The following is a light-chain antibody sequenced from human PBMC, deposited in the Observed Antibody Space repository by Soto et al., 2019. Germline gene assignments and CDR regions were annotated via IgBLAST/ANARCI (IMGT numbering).Light chain of an antibody. Sequence: DIQMTQSPSTLSASVGDRVIITCRASQSISNWLAWYQQKPGKAPNLLIYKAFSLESGVPSRFSGSGFGTEFTLTISGLQPDDFATYYCQQYNTYSPWTFGQGTKVEIK. CDR2: KAF. J-gene: IGKJ1*01. CDR3: QQYNTYSPWT. V-gene: IGKV1-5*03. CDR1: QSISNW.